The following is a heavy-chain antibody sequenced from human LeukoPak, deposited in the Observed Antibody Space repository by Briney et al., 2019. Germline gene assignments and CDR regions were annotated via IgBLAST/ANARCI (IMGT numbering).Heavy chain of an antibody. CDR1: GVSISGFY. J-gene: IGHJ4*02. CDR3: ARRRGGFGEGEFDY. D-gene: IGHD3-10*01. CDR2: SHTGGSI. Sequence: SETLSLTCTVSGVSISGFYWNWIRQPPRKGLEWVGYSHTGGSISSNPSLNSRVAFSMDTSKNQVSLRLNSVTAPDTAVYYCARRRGGFGEGEFDYWGQGIPVTVST. V-gene: IGHV4-4*08.